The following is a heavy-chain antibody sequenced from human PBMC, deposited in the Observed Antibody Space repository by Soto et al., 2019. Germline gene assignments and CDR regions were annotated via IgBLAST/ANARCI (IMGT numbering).Heavy chain of an antibody. CDR2: IERDDDDK. V-gene: IGHV2-70*13. Sequence: SGPTLVNPTETLTLTCTFSGFSLTSPGMCVSWIRQSPGKALEWLALIERDDDDKYYSTSLKARLTISKDTRKNQVVLTMANMEPADTATYYCARSIRGPRRFNGMDVWGQGTTVTVSS. D-gene: IGHD1-20*01. J-gene: IGHJ6*02. CDR1: GFSLTSPGMC. CDR3: ARSIRGPRRFNGMDV.